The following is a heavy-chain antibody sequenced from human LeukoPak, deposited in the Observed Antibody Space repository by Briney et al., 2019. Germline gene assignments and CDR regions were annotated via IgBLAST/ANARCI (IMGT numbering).Heavy chain of an antibody. Sequence: AASVKVSCKASGYTFTGYYMHWVRQAPGQGLEWMGWINPNSGGTNYAQKFQGRVTMTRDTSISTAYMELSRLRSDDTAVYYCVRLLGYYFDYWGQGTLVTVSS. D-gene: IGHD3-10*01. V-gene: IGHV1-2*02. CDR1: GYTFTGYY. CDR2: INPNSGGT. CDR3: VRLLGYYFDY. J-gene: IGHJ4*02.